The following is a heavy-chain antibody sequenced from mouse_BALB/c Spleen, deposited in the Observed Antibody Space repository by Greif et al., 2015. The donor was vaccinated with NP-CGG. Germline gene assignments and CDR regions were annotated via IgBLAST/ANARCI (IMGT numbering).Heavy chain of an antibody. Sequence: VQLQQSGAELVKPGASVKLSCTASGFNIKDTYMHWVKQRPEQGLEWIGRIDPANGNTKYDPKFQGKATITADTSSNTAYLQLSSLTSEDTAVYYCARSEVRRDYYAMDYWGQGTSVTVSS. CDR2: IDPANGNT. V-gene: IGHV14-3*02. CDR1: GFNIKDTY. J-gene: IGHJ4*01. CDR3: ARSEVRRDYYAMDY. D-gene: IGHD2-14*01.